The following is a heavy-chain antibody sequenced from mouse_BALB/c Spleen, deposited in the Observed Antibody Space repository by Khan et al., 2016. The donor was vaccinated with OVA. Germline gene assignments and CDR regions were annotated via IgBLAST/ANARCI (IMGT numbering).Heavy chain of an antibody. D-gene: IGHD2-1*01. J-gene: IGHJ2*01. Sequence: EVQLQESGPGLVKPSQSLSLTCSVTGYSITSGYYWNWIRQFPGNKLEWMGYISYDGSNNYNPSLKNRISITRDTSKNQFFLKLNSVTTEDTATYYCARNNYGNYYFDYWGQGTTLTVSS. CDR3: ARNNYGNYYFDY. CDR1: GYSITSGYY. V-gene: IGHV3-6*02. CDR2: ISYDGSN.